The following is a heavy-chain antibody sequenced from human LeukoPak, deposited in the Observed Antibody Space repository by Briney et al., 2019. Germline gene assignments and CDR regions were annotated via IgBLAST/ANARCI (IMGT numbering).Heavy chain of an antibody. CDR2: IYWNGGST. CDR1: GFTFDDYG. D-gene: IGHD2-2*01. V-gene: IGHV3-20*04. Sequence: PGGSLRLSCAASGFTFDDYGMSWVRQAPEKGLEWVSGIYWNGGSTGYADSVKVRFTISRDNAKNALCLQRNRRRAEDTAWYYCARDRAGGDIVVVPAAYDYWGQGTLVTVSS. CDR3: ARDRAGGDIVVVPAAYDY. J-gene: IGHJ4*02.